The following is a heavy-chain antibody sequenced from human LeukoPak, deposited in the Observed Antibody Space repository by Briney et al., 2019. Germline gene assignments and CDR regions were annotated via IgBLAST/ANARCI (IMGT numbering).Heavy chain of an antibody. CDR1: GYTLTRSY. CDR3: ARAHISGNNWFDP. D-gene: IGHD1-20*01. J-gene: IGHJ5*02. CDR2: INPSGGST. V-gene: IGHV1-46*01. Sequence: GASVKVSCKASGYTLTRSYMHWVRQAPGQGLEWMGMINPSGGSTSYAQKFQGRVTMTSDTSTSTVYMELSSLRSEDTAVYSCARAHISGNNWFDPWGQGTLVTVSS.